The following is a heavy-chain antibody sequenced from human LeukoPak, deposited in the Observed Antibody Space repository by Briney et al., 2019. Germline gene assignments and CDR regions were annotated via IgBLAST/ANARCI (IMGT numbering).Heavy chain of an antibody. Sequence: SETLSLTCTVSGGSTSSYYWSWIRQPPGKGLEWIGYIYYSGSTNYNPSLKSRVTISVDTSKNQFSLKLSSVTAADTAVYYCARAYYGSLDYWGQGTLVTVSS. CDR1: GGSTSSYY. CDR2: IYYSGST. CDR3: ARAYYGSLDY. J-gene: IGHJ4*02. V-gene: IGHV4-59*01. D-gene: IGHD3-22*01.